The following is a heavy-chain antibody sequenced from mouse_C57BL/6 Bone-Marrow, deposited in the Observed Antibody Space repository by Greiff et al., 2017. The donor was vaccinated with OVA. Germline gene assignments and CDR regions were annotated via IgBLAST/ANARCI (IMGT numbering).Heavy chain of an antibody. CDR3: ARSVRFFYAMDY. Sequence: VQLVESGAELARPGASVKLSCKASGYTFTSYGISWVKQRTGQGLEWIGEIYPRSGNTYYNEKFKGKATLTADKSSSTAYMELRSLTSEDSAVYFCARSVRFFYAMDYWGQGTSVTVSA. V-gene: IGHV1-81*01. J-gene: IGHJ4*01. CDR1: GYTFTSYG. CDR2: IYPRSGNT.